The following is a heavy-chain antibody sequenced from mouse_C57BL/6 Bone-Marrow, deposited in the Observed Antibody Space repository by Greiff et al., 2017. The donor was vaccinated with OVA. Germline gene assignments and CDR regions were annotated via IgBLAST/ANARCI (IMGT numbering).Heavy chain of an antibody. CDR1: GFTFSDYY. V-gene: IGHV5-16*01. J-gene: IGHJ4*01. CDR3: ARDTFYGSTTRAMDY. D-gene: IGHD1-1*01. CDR2: INYDGSST. Sequence: EVKLEESEGGLVQPGSSMKLSCTASGFTFSDYYMAWVRQVPEKGLEWVANINYDGSSTYYLDSLKSRFIISRDNAKNILYLQMSSLKSEDTATYYCARDTFYGSTTRAMDYWGQGTSVTVSS.